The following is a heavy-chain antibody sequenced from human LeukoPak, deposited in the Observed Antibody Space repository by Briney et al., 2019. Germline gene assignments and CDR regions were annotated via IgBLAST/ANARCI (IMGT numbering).Heavy chain of an antibody. D-gene: IGHD6-13*01. CDR2: MHPNSGKT. CDR1: GYTFTNYD. V-gene: IGHV1-8*01. Sequence: AASVKVSCKTSGYTFTNYDINWVRLATGQGLEWMGWMHPNSGKTVYAQKFQGRVTMTWDTSTSTAYMELSSLRFEDTAVYYCAKGWRSSGWYEEGSWGQGTLVTVSS. CDR3: AKGWRSSGWYEEGS. J-gene: IGHJ5*02.